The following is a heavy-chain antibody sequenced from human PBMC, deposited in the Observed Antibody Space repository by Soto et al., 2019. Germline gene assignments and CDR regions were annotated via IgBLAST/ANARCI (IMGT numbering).Heavy chain of an antibody. CDR2: ISYDGSNK. J-gene: IGHJ4*02. CDR1: GFTFSSYG. CDR3: AKEAPDGDYYFDY. Sequence: GGSLRLSCAASGFTFSSYGMHWVRQAPGKGLEWVAVISYDGSNKYYADSVKGRFTISRDNSKNTLYLQMNSLRAEDTAVYYCAKEAPDGDYYFDYWGQGTLVTVSS. V-gene: IGHV3-30*18. D-gene: IGHD4-17*01.